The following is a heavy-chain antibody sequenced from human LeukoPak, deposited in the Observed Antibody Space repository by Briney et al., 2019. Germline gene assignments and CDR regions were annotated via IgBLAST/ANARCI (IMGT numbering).Heavy chain of an antibody. D-gene: IGHD6-13*01. CDR2: IIPSGGST. CDR1: GYTFTSYY. CDR3: ARDSSSWPFDY. V-gene: IGHV1-46*01. J-gene: IGHJ4*02. Sequence: ASVKVSCKASGYTFTSYYMHWVRQAPGQGLEWMGIIIPSGGSTSYAQKFQGRVTMTRDMSTSTVYMELSSLRSEDTAVYYCARDSSSWPFDYWGQGTLVTVSS.